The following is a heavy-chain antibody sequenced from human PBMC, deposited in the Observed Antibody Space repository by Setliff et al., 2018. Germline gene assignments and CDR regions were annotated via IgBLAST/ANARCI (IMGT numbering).Heavy chain of an antibody. CDR2: ISPHNGKP. CDR1: GYIFTDYG. D-gene: IGHD2-2*01. Sequence: ASVKVSCKASGYIFTDYGGSWVRQAPGQGLEWVGWISPHNGKPYYAPKFQDRITMTTDTSTSTAYLEFKSLRSDDTAIYYCSRLVRFCTKISCQRLLGDDYWGQGALVTVSS. J-gene: IGHJ4*02. CDR3: SRLVRFCTKISCQRLLGDDY. V-gene: IGHV1-18*01.